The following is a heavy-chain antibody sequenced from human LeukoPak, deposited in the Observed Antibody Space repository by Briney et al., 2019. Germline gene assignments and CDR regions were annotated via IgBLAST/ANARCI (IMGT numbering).Heavy chain of an antibody. CDR3: ASTYYYGSGSYHAFDI. V-gene: IGHV4-59*11. Sequence: SETPSLTCTVSGGSISSHYWSWLRQPPGKGLEWLGYIYYSGSTNYNPSLKSRVTISVDTSKNQFSLKLSSVTAADTAVYYCASTYYYGSGSYHAFDIWGQGTMVPVSS. CDR1: GGSISSHY. CDR2: IYYSGST. J-gene: IGHJ3*02. D-gene: IGHD3-10*01.